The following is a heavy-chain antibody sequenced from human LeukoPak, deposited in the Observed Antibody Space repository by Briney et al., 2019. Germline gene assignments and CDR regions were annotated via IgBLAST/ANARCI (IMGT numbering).Heavy chain of an antibody. CDR1: GFTFEDYG. CDR3: ARGFYGSGGYYPYYFDS. Sequence: PGGSLRLSCAASGFTFEDYGMSWGRQAPGKGLERVSGITWNGDSSSSVDSVQARFSIATETANNSLYLQMNSLRAEDTALYYCARGFYGSGGYYPYYFDSWGQGTLVTVS. CDR2: ITWNGDSS. V-gene: IGHV3-20*04. D-gene: IGHD3-10*01. J-gene: IGHJ4*02.